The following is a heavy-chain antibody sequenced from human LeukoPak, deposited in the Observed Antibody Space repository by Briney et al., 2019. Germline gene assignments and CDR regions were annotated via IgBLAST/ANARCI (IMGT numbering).Heavy chain of an antibody. J-gene: IGHJ4*02. Sequence: GESLKISCKGSGYSFTNYWIGWVRQMPGKGLEWMGLIQPGDSDTRYSPSFQGQVTVSADKSTNTAYLQWSSLKAPDTAVYYCARRPITAPIGTTFFDYWGQGTLVTVSS. D-gene: IGHD1-1*01. CDR2: IQPGDSDT. CDR3: ARRPITAPIGTTFFDY. CDR1: GYSFTNYW. V-gene: IGHV5-51*01.